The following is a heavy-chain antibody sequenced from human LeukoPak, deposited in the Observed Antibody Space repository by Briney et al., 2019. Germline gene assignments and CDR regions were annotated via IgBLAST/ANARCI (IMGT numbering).Heavy chain of an antibody. CDR1: GFTFSDYY. CDR3: ARDAVDTANAV. D-gene: IGHD5-18*01. CDR2: ISSSGSTI. V-gene: IGHV3-11*04. J-gene: IGHJ6*02. Sequence: GGSLRLSCAASGFTFSDYYMSWIRQAPGKGLEWVSNISSSGSTIYYADSVKGRFTISRDNAKNTLYLQMNSLRAEDTAVYYCARDAVDTANAVWGQGTTVTVSS.